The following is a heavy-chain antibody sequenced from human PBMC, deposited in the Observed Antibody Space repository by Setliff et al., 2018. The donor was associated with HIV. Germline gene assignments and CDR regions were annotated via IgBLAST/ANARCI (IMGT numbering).Heavy chain of an antibody. CDR2: TIPMFGTL. CDR1: GGTFSSYA. D-gene: IGHD1-26*01. V-gene: IGHV1-69*05. Sequence: SVKVSCKASGGTFSSYAINWVRQAPGQGLEWMGGTIPMFGTLNFAQKFQGRVTITTDESTSTAYMELNSLRSEDTAVYYCARGHSHGYGYSGSYGPFDIWGQGTMVTVS. CDR3: ARGHSHGYGYSGSYGPFDI. J-gene: IGHJ3*02.